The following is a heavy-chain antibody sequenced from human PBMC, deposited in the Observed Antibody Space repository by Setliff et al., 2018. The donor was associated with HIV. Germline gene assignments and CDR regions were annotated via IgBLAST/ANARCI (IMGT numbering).Heavy chain of an antibody. J-gene: IGHJ6*02. Sequence: GGSLRLSCAGSGFNFKNAWMSWVRQSPGKGLEWVGRIANKADSHTIQYAASVQGRFTISRDDSKNSLYLQMSNLQAEDTALYYCTRAGYGHGFDIWGQGTTVTVSS. D-gene: IGHD5-18*01. CDR1: GFNFKNAW. V-gene: IGHV3-72*01. CDR3: TRAGYGHGFDI. CDR2: IANKADSHTI.